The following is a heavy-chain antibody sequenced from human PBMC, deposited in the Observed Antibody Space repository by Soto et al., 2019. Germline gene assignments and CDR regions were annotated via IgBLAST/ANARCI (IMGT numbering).Heavy chain of an antibody. V-gene: IGHV3-64*01. CDR2: ISSNGGST. CDR3: ARDKGSDITGTSGGNWFDP. Sequence: GGSLRLSCAASGFTFSSYAMHWVRQAPGKGLEYVSAISSNGGSTYYANSVKGRFTISRDNSKNTLYLQMGSLRAEDMAVYYCARDKGSDITGTSGGNWFDPWGQGTLVTVSS. CDR1: GFTFSSYA. D-gene: IGHD1-7*01. J-gene: IGHJ5*02.